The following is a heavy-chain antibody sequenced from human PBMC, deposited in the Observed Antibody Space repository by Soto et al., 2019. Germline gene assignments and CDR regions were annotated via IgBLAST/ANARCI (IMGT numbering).Heavy chain of an antibody. CDR3: ARVTDR. CDR2: IYHSGST. Sequence: QLQLQESGSGLVKPSQTLSLTCAVSGGSISSGGYSWSWIRQPPGKGLEWIGYIYHSGSTYYNPFLKTRGTIPVDRATIQFALRLSTVPAGITAAYYCARVTDRWGQATLVTVSP. J-gene: IGHJ4*02. CDR1: GGSISSGGYS. V-gene: IGHV4-30-2*01.